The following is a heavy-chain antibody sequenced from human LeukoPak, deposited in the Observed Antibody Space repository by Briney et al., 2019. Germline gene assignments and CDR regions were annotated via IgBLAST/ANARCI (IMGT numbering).Heavy chain of an antibody. CDR2: IYPGDSDT. J-gene: IGHJ4*02. Sequence: GESLKISCKGSGYSFTSYWIGWVRQMPGKGLEWMGIIYPGDSDTRYSPSFQGQVTISADKSISTAYLQWSSLKASDTAMYYCATLSPTDYDSSGYYLHFDYWGQGTLVTVSS. V-gene: IGHV5-51*01. D-gene: IGHD3-22*01. CDR3: ATLSPTDYDSSGYYLHFDY. CDR1: GYSFTSYW.